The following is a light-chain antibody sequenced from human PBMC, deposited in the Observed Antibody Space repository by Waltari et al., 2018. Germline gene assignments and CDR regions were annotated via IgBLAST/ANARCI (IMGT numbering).Light chain of an antibody. Sequence: EVVLTQSPDTLSLSPGERATLSCRASQSVSSNYFALYQQKPGQAPRLLIYGASNRATGIPDRFSGRGSGTDFTLTISRLEPEDFALYYCQQYGTSRTFGRGTKVEI. CDR1: QSVSSNY. CDR3: QQYGTSRT. J-gene: IGKJ1*01. CDR2: GAS. V-gene: IGKV3-20*01.